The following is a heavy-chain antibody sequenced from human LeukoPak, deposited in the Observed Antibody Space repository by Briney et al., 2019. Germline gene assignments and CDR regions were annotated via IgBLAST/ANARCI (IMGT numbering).Heavy chain of an antibody. CDR2: IYYSGST. CDR1: GGSISSYY. D-gene: IGHD3-3*01. J-gene: IGHJ3*02. V-gene: IGHV4-59*01. CDR3: ARPTYYDFWSGFSAFDI. Sequence: SETLSLTCTVSGGSISSYYWSWIRQPPGKGLEWIGYIYYSGSTNYNPSLKSRVTISVDTSKNQFSLKLSSVTAADTAVYYCARPTYYDFWSGFSAFDIWGQGTMVTVSS.